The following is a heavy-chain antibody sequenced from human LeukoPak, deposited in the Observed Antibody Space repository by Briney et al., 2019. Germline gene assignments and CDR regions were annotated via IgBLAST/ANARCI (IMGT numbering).Heavy chain of an antibody. CDR2: LSGSGGST. V-gene: IGHV3-23*01. CDR1: GFTFSSYS. J-gene: IGHJ4*02. CDR3: AKGDMPIVARALDY. D-gene: IGHD5-12*01. Sequence: PGGSLRLSCAASGFTFSSYSMNWVRQAPGKGLEWVSALSGSGGSTYYADSVQGRFTISRNNYENTLYLQMSRLRAEDAAVYYCAKGDMPIVARALDYWGQGTLVTVSS.